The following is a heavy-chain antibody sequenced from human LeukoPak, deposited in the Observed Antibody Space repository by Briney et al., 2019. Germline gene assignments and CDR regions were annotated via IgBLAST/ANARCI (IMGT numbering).Heavy chain of an antibody. Sequence: SETLSLTCTVSGGSISSYFWSWIRQPPGKGLVWIAYMFYSGSTNYNPSLKSRVTISVDTSKNQFSLDLSSVTAADTAVYYCARYTSSWFDSWGQGTLVTVSS. J-gene: IGHJ5*01. CDR1: GGSISSYF. V-gene: IGHV4-59*01. CDR3: ARYTSSWFDS. D-gene: IGHD6-13*01. CDR2: MFYSGST.